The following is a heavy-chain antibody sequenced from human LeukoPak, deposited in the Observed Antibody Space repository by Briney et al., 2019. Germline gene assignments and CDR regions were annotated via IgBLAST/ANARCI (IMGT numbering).Heavy chain of an antibody. CDR2: IYTRGST. Sequence: SETLSLTCTVSGGSITSYYWSWIRQPAGKGLEWIGRIYTRGSTNYNPSLKSRVTMSVDTSKNQFSLKLSSVTAADTAVYYCARDQTGGRAFDIWGQGTMVTVSS. V-gene: IGHV4-4*07. CDR3: ARDQTGGRAFDI. CDR1: GGSITSYY. D-gene: IGHD1-26*01. J-gene: IGHJ3*02.